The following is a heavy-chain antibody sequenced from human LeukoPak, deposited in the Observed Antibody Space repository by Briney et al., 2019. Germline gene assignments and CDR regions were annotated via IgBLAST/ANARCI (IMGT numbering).Heavy chain of an antibody. V-gene: IGHV3-23*01. D-gene: IGHD2-15*01. CDR1: GFTFSSFS. CDR2: IAGGGGST. CDR3: AKVTSGGSCYQSDY. Sequence: PGGSLRLSCVASGFTFSSFSMIWVRQAPGKGLEWVSTIAGGGGSTYYADSVKGRFTICRDNSKNTLYLQMNSLRAEDTAVYYCAKVTSGGSCYQSDYWGQGTLVTVSS. J-gene: IGHJ4*02.